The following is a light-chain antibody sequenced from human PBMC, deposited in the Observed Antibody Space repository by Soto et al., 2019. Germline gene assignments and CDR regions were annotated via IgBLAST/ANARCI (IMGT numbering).Light chain of an antibody. J-gene: IGKJ1*01. CDR2: GAS. V-gene: IGKV3-20*01. Sequence: EIVLTQSPGTLSLSPGERATLSCRASQSVSSSYLAWYQQKPGQAPRLLIYGASSRATGILDRFSGSGSGTDFTLTISRLEPEDFAVYYCQQYGSPVTFGQGTKVEIK. CDR3: QQYGSPVT. CDR1: QSVSSSY.